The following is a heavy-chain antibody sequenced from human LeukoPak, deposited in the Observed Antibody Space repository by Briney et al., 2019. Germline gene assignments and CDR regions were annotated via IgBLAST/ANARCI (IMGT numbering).Heavy chain of an antibody. Sequence: PSETLSLTCTVSGGSISSYYWSWIRQPAGKGLEWIGRIHNSGSTNYNPSLKSRVTMSVDTSKNQFSLKLSPVTAADTAVYYCARDQYYYDSSGYYRFDSWGQGTLVTVSS. D-gene: IGHD3-22*01. CDR2: IHNSGST. J-gene: IGHJ4*02. CDR3: ARDQYYYDSSGYYRFDS. V-gene: IGHV4-4*07. CDR1: GGSISSYY.